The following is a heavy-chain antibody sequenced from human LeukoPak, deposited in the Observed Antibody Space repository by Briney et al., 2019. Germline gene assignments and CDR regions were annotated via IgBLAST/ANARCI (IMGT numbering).Heavy chain of an antibody. CDR3: AGWRWGAPIDY. Sequence: KSSETLSLTCTVSGGSISSGGYYWSWIRQPPGKGLEWIGYIYHSGSTYYNPSLKSRVTISVDTSKNQFSLKLSSVTAADTAVYYCAGWRWGAPIDYWGQGTLVTVSS. CDR1: GGSISSGGYY. V-gene: IGHV4-30-2*02. D-gene: IGHD1-26*01. CDR2: IYHSGST. J-gene: IGHJ4*02.